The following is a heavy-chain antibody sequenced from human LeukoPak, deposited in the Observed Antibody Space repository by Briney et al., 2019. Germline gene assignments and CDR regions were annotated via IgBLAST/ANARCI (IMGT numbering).Heavy chain of an antibody. Sequence: HTGGSLRLSCAASGFTVRSNYMSWFRQAPGKGLEWVSAISGSGGSTYYADSVKGRFTISRDNSKNTLYLQMNSLRAEDTAVYYCAKDLPYYDILTGYYVTSDVPFDYWGQGTLVTVSS. CDR1: GFTVRSNY. CDR3: AKDLPYYDILTGYYVTSDVPFDY. V-gene: IGHV3-23*01. J-gene: IGHJ4*02. D-gene: IGHD3-9*01. CDR2: ISGSGGST.